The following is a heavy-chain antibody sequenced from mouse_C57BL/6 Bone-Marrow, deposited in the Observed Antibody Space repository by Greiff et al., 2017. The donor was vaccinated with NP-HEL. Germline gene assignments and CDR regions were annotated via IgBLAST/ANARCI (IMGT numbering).Heavy chain of an antibody. V-gene: IGHV5-4*03. CDR2: ISDGGSYT. Sequence: EVKLVESGGGLVKPGGSLKLSCAASGFTFSSYAMSWVRPTPEKRLEWVATISDGGSYTYYPDNVKGRFTISRDNAKNNLYLQMSHLKSEDTAMYYCARVGIWYFDVWGTGTTVTVSS. J-gene: IGHJ1*03. CDR3: ARVGIWYFDV. CDR1: GFTFSSYA.